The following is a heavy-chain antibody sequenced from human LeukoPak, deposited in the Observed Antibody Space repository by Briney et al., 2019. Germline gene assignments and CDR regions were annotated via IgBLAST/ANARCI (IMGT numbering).Heavy chain of an antibody. CDR2: IYYSGST. Sequence: SETLSLTCTVSGGSISSSSYYWGWIRQPPGKGLEWIGSIYYSGSTYYNPSLKSRVTISVDTSKNQFSLKLSSVTAADTAVYYCARDTLPYCSGGSCFGASNWFDPWGQGTLVTVSS. J-gene: IGHJ5*02. CDR3: ARDTLPYCSGGSCFGASNWFDP. CDR1: GGSISSSSYY. V-gene: IGHV4-39*07. D-gene: IGHD2-15*01.